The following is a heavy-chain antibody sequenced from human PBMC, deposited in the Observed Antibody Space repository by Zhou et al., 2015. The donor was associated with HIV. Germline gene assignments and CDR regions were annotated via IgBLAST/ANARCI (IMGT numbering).Heavy chain of an antibody. CDR1: GAPFNTFA. J-gene: IGHJ3*01. D-gene: IGHD3-22*01. Sequence: QVQLVQSGAELRKPGSSVKVSCKTSGAPFNTFALNWVRQAPGQGLEWMGKIIPMFEIEDYAQKFRGRLTITADKSTSAAYMELSSLRSEDAAVYYCARSSGNYDYAFDVWGQGTRLIVSS. CDR2: IIPMFEIE. CDR3: ARSSGNYDYAFDV. V-gene: IGHV1-69*09.